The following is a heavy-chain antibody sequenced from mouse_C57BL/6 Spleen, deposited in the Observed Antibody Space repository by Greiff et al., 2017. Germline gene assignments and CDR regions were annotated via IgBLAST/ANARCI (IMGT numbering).Heavy chain of an antibody. V-gene: IGHV1-53*01. CDR2: INPSNGGT. D-gene: IGHD2-5*01. J-gene: IGHJ4*01. CDR3: ARYVYSNYAMDY. Sequence: VQLQQSGTELVKPGASVKLSCKASGYTFTSYWMHWVKQRPGQGLEWIGNINPSNGGTNYNEKFKSKATLTVDKSSSTAYMQLSSLTSEDSAVYYCARYVYSNYAMDYWGQGTSVTVSS. CDR1: GYTFTSYW.